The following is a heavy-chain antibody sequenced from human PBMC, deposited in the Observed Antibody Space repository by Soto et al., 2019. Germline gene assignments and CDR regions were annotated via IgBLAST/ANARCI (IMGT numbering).Heavy chain of an antibody. Sequence: GGSLRLSCAASGFTFSGHTINWVRQAPGKGLEWVSSVSRSSSYIYYADSVKGRFTVSRDDAEKSLYLQMNSLRAEDTALYYCAKDHRYYYDSSALDYWGQGTLVTVSS. CDR2: VSRSSSYI. J-gene: IGHJ4*02. D-gene: IGHD3-22*01. CDR3: AKDHRYYYDSSALDY. CDR1: GFTFSGHT. V-gene: IGHV3-21*04.